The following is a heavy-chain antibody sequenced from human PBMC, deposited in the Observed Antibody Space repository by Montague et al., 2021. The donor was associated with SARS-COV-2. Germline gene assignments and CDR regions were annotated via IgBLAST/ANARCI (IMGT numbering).Heavy chain of an antibody. D-gene: IGHD3-3*01. CDR2: INHSGST. J-gene: IGHJ4*02. Sequence: SETLSPTSAVYGGSFSGYYWSWIRQPPGKGLEWIGEINHSGSTNYNPSLKSRVTMSVDTSKNQFSLKLSSVTAADTAVYYCARGGVTIFGVVITGKGLFRYWGQGTLVTVSS. CDR3: ARGGVTIFGVVITGKGLFRY. CDR1: GGSFSGYY. V-gene: IGHV4-34*01.